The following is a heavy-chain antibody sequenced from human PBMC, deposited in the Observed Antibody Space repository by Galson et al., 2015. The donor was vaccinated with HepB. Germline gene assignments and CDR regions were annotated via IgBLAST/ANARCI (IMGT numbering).Heavy chain of an antibody. CDR2: IIPIFGTA. V-gene: IGHV1-69*13. CDR1: GGTFSSYA. CDR3: ARGQVRGVISPYYYYGMDV. D-gene: IGHD3-10*01. Sequence: SVKVSCKASGGTFSSYAISWVRQAPGQGLEWMGGIIPIFGTANYAQKFQGRVTITADESTSTAYMELSSLRSEDTAVYYCARGQVRGVISPYYYYGMDVWGQGTTVTVSS. J-gene: IGHJ6*02.